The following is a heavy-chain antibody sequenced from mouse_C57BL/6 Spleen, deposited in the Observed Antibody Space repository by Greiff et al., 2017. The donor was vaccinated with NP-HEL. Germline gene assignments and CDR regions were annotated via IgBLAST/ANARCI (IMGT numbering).Heavy chain of an antibody. CDR1: GYTFTDYY. D-gene: IGHD1-1*01. V-gene: IGHV1-76*01. CDR2: IYPGSGNT. Sequence: VQLQQSGAELVRPGASVKLSCKASGYTFTDYYINWVKQRPGQGLEWIARIYPGSGNTYYNEKFKGKATLTAEKSSSTAYMQLSSLTSEDSAVYFCARDGYYYGSSPPWFAYWGQGTLVTVSA. CDR3: ARDGYYYGSSPPWFAY. J-gene: IGHJ3*01.